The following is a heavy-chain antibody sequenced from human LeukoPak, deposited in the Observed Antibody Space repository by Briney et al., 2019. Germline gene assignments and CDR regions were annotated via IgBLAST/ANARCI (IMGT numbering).Heavy chain of an antibody. V-gene: IGHV3-66*02. Sequence: GGSLRLSCAASGFTVSSNYMSWVRQAPGKGLEWVSVIYSGGNTYYADSVKGRFTISRDNSKNTLYLQMNSLRAEDTAVYYCARGYCSSTSCPRGAYWGQGTLVTVSS. CDR2: IYSGGNT. CDR1: GFTVSSNY. D-gene: IGHD2-2*01. CDR3: ARGYCSSTSCPRGAY. J-gene: IGHJ4*02.